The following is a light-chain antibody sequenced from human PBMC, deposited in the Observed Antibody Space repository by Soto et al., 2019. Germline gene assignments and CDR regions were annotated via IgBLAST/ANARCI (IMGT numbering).Light chain of an antibody. V-gene: IGKV1-5*01. J-gene: IGKJ2*01. CDR3: QQYNSYRH. Sequence: DIQMTQSPSTLSASVGDRVTITCRASQSISSWLAWYQQKPGKAPKPLIYDASSLESGVPSKFSGSGSGTEFSLTISSLQPDDFATHFCQQYNSYRHFGQGTKREIK. CDR2: DAS. CDR1: QSISSW.